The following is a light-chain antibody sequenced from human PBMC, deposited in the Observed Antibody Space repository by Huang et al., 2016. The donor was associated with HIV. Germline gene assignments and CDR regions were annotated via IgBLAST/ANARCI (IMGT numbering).Light chain of an antibody. J-gene: IGKJ2*01. Sequence: AIQMTQSPSSLSASVGDRVTITCRASQGIPNDLGWYQQKPGKAPRLLGYSASTLQPGVPSRFSGGGSGTQFTLTISSLQPEDFATYYCLQNYNYPYTFGQGTKLEIK. CDR3: LQNYNYPYT. CDR2: SAS. V-gene: IGKV1-6*01. CDR1: QGIPND.